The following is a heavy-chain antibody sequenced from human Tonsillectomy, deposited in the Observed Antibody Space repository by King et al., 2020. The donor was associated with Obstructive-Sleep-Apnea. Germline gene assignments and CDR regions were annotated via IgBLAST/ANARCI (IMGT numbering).Heavy chain of an antibody. D-gene: IGHD2-21*02. CDR1: GFTFSSYA. J-gene: IGHJ5*02. Sequence: VQLVESGGGLVQPGGSLRLSCAASGFTFSSYAMSWVRQAPGKGLEWVSTISASGGSTSYADSVKGRFTISRDNSKNPLYLQMNSLRAEDTAVYYWAKLVIVDIVEVTATAGWFDPWGQGTLVTVSS. CDR2: ISASGGST. CDR3: AKLVIVDIVEVTATAGWFDP. V-gene: IGHV3-23*04.